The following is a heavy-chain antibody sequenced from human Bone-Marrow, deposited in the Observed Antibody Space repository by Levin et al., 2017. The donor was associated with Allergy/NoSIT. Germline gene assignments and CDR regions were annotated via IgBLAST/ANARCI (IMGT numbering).Heavy chain of an antibody. CDR1: GYTFTSYA. D-gene: IGHD4-11*01. V-gene: IGHV7-4-1*02. CDR2: INTNTGNP. J-gene: IGHJ4*02. Sequence: GESLKISCKASGYTFTSYAMNWVRQAPGQGLEWMGWINTNTGNPTYAQGFTGRFVFSLDTSVSTAYLQISSLKAEDTAVYYCARRYSNYVGVRVDFDYWGQGTLVTVSS. CDR3: ARRYSNYVGVRVDFDY.